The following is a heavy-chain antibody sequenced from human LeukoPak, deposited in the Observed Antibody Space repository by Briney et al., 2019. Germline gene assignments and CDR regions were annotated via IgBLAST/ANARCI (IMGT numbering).Heavy chain of an antibody. Sequence: ASVKVSCKASGYTFTGYYMHWVRQAAGQGLEWMGGINPNSGGTNYAQKFQGRVTMTRDTSISTAYMELSRLRSDDTAVYYCARDRGTTVTTLHFDPWGQGTLVTVSS. CDR2: INPNSGGT. CDR3: ARDRGTTVTTLHFDP. V-gene: IGHV1-2*02. D-gene: IGHD4-17*01. CDR1: GYTFTGYY. J-gene: IGHJ5*02.